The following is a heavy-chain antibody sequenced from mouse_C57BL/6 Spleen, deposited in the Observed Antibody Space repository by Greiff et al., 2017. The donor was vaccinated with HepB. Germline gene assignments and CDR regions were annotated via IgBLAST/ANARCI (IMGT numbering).Heavy chain of an antibody. J-gene: IGHJ2*01. CDR1: GYSFTGYF. V-gene: IGHV1-20*01. CDR2: INPYNGDT. Sequence: VQLKQSGPELVKPGDSVKISCKASGYSFTGYFMNWVMQSHGKRLEWIGRINPYNGDTFYNQKFKGKATLTVDKSSSTAHMELRSLTSEDSAVYYCAKDDYGSSYRGGQGTTLTVSS. D-gene: IGHD1-1*01. CDR3: AKDDYGSSYR.